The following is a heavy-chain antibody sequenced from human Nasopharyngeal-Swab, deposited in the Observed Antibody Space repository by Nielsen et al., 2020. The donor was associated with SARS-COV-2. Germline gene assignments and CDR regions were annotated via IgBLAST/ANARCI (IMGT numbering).Heavy chain of an antibody. CDR2: MSNDSYVI. J-gene: IGHJ5*02. CDR3: ARDAGWGGKYDSNWYDP. Sequence: GGSLRLSSAASGSIFSDQYMSWMRQAPGRGLEWLSYMSNDSYVIKYADLVKGRFTVSRDNAKNSLYLQMNSLTPEDTAMYYCARDAGWGGKYDSNWYDPWGQGTRVTVSS. D-gene: IGHD3-3*01. V-gene: IGHV3-11*04. CDR1: GSIFSDQY.